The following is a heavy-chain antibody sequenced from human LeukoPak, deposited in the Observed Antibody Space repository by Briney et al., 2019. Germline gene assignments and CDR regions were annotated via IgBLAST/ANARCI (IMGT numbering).Heavy chain of an antibody. Sequence: PSETLSLTCSVSGGSMSNYYWTWMRQPPGKGLEWVGYIYYSGSPNYNPSLKSRVTISVDTSKNQFSLKLSPVTAADTAVYYCARLRDYGSGTYYNDYWDQGTLVTVSS. V-gene: IGHV4-59*08. CDR3: ARLRDYGSGTYYNDY. D-gene: IGHD3-10*01. J-gene: IGHJ4*02. CDR2: IYYSGSP. CDR1: GGSMSNYY.